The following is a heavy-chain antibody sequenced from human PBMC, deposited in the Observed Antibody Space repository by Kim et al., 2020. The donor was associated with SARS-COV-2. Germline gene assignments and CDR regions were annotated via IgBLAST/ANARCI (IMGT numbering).Heavy chain of an antibody. CDR2: INHSGST. CDR3: ARGPKRYYYGSGSYYIGY. V-gene: IGHV4-34*01. Sequence: SETLSLTCAVYGGSFSGYYWSWIRQPPGKGLEWIGEINHSGSTNYNPSLKSRVTISVDTSKNQFSLKLSSVTAADTAVYYCARGPKRYYYGSGSYYIGYWGQGTLVTVSS. CDR1: GGSFSGYY. D-gene: IGHD3-10*01. J-gene: IGHJ4*02.